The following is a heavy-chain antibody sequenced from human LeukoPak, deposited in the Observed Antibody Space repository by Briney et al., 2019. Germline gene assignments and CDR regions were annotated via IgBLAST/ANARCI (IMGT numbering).Heavy chain of an antibody. J-gene: IGHJ5*02. CDR3: ARGVTSGTTTVTFWFDP. V-gene: IGHV1-69*13. D-gene: IGHD4-17*01. CDR2: IIPIFGTA. CDR1: GGTFSSYA. Sequence: GASVKVSCKASGGTFSSYAISWVRQAPGQGLEWMGGIIPIFGTANYAQKFQGRVTITADESTSTAYMELSSLRSEDTAVYYCARGVTSGTTTVTFWFDPWGQGTLVTVSS.